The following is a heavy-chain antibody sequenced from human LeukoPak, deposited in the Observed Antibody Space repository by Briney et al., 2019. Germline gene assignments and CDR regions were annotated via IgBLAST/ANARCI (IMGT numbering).Heavy chain of an antibody. D-gene: IGHD5-24*01. CDR2: INPGGGST. CDR1: GYTFTSYY. V-gene: IGHV1-46*01. Sequence: ASVKVSCKASGYTFTSYYMHWVRQAPGQGLEWMGIINPGGGSTSYAQKFQGRVTMTRDTSTSTVYMELSSLRSEDTAVYYCARGRDGYNLLNYLFDYWGQGTLVTVSS. CDR3: ARGRDGYNLLNYLFDY. J-gene: IGHJ4*02.